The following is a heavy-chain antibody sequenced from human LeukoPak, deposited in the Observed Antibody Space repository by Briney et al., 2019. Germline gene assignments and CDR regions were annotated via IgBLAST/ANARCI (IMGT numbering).Heavy chain of an antibody. CDR1: GGSFSGYY. J-gene: IGHJ3*02. Sequence: PSETLSLTCAVYGGSFSGYYWSWIRQPPGKGLEWIGEINHSGGTNYNPSLKSRVTISVDTSKNQFSLKLSSVTAADTAVYYCARHRANAFDIWGQGTMVTVSS. D-gene: IGHD3-10*01. CDR3: ARHRANAFDI. CDR2: INHSGGT. V-gene: IGHV4-34*01.